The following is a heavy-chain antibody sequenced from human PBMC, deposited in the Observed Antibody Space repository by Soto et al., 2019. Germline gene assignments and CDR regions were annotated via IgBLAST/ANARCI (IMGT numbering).Heavy chain of an antibody. CDR1: GFTFSSYG. D-gene: IGHD3-3*01. V-gene: IGHV3-30*18. Sequence: PGGSLRLSCAASGFTFSSYGMHWVRQAPGKGLEWVAVISYDGSNKYYADSVKGRFTISRDNSKNTLYLQMNSLRAEDTAVYYCAKDHDFWSGYNPPRYFDYWGLGTLVTVSS. CDR2: ISYDGSNK. CDR3: AKDHDFWSGYNPPRYFDY. J-gene: IGHJ4*02.